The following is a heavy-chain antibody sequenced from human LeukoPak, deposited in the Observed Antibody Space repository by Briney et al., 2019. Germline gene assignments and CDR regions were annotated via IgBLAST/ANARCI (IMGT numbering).Heavy chain of an antibody. Sequence: GGSLRLSCAASGFTFSSYAMSWVRQAPGKGLEWVSAISGSGGSTYYADSVKGRFTISRDNAKNSLYLQMNSLRAEDTAVYYCAREGASGDFDYWGQGTLVTVSS. CDR2: ISGSGGST. CDR3: AREGASGDFDY. J-gene: IGHJ4*02. D-gene: IGHD1-26*01. V-gene: IGHV3-23*01. CDR1: GFTFSSYA.